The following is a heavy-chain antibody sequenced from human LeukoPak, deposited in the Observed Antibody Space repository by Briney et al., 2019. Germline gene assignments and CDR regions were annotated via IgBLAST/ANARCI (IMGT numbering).Heavy chain of an antibody. J-gene: IGHJ4*02. D-gene: IGHD3-3*01. CDR3: ARVLGITIFGVVTPGFDY. V-gene: IGHV1-2*02. Sequence: ASVKVSCKASGYTFSGYYIFWVRRAPGQGLEWMGWINPNSGGTNYAPEFQGRLTMTRDTSITTAYMELSTLRSDDTAVYYCARVLGITIFGVVTPGFDYWGQGTLVTVSS. CDR2: INPNSGGT. CDR1: GYTFSGYY.